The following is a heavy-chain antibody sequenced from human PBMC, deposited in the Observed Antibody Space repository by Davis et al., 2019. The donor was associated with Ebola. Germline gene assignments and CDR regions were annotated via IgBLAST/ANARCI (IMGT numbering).Heavy chain of an antibody. CDR3: ARDLYYNSLDH. D-gene: IGHD3-3*01. CDR2: ISYDGSNK. CDR1: RFTFSSYA. J-gene: IGHJ4*02. Sequence: PGGSLRLSCAASRFTFSSYAMHWVRQAPGKGLEWVAVISYDGSNKYYADSVKGRFTISRDNSKNTLYLQMNSLRAEDTAMYYCARDLYYNSLDHWGQGTLVTVSS. V-gene: IGHV3-30-3*01.